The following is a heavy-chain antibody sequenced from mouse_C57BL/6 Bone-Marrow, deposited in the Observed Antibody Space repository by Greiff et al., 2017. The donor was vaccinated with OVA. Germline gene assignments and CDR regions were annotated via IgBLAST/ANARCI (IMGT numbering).Heavy chain of an antibody. J-gene: IGHJ2*01. CDR2: IWSGGST. D-gene: IGHD1-1*01. Sequence: QVQLQQSGPGLVQPSQSLSITCTVSGFSLTSYGVHWVRQSPGKGLEWLGVIWSGGSTDYNAAFISRLSISKDNSKSQVFFKMNSLQADDTAIYYCASYYGLDYWGQGTTLTVSS. CDR1: GFSLTSYG. CDR3: ASYYGLDY. V-gene: IGHV2-2*01.